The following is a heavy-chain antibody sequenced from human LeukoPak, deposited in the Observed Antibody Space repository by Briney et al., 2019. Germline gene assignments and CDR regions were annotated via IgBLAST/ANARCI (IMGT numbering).Heavy chain of an antibody. CDR1: GYTLTELS. Sequence: GASVKVSRKVSGYTLTELSMHWVRQAPGKGLEWMGGFDPEDGETIYAQKFQGRVTMTEDTSTDTAYMELSSLRSEDTAVYYCATGATGYSGYDFDYWGQGTLVTVSS. D-gene: IGHD5-12*01. J-gene: IGHJ4*02. CDR3: ATGATGYSGYDFDY. V-gene: IGHV1-24*01. CDR2: FDPEDGET.